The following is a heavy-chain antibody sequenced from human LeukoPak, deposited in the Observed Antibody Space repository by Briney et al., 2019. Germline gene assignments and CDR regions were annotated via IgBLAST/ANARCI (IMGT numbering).Heavy chain of an antibody. Sequence: GGSLRLSCVASGVTLSNYAVSWARQAPGKGLEWVSGISSSGSGGNTYYADSVKGRFTISRDSSRNTLFLHMNTLRAEDTAIYYCAKDRTVGASYCYFDLWGRGTLVTVSS. D-gene: IGHD1-26*01. V-gene: IGHV3-23*01. CDR1: GVTLSNYA. J-gene: IGHJ2*01. CDR3: AKDRTVGASYCYFDL. CDR2: ISSSGSGGNT.